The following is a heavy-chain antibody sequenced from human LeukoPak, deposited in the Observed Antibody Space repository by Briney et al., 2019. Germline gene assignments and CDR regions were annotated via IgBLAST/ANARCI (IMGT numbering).Heavy chain of an antibody. CDR1: GFTFTSYF. Sequence: QSGGSQRLSCAASGFTFTSYFMGWVRQAPGKGLEWVANIKEDGSEKYYADSVRGRFTISRDNSKNTLYLQMNSVRSEDTALYYCAKPSGSGVDYWGQGTRVTVSS. CDR2: IKEDGSEK. V-gene: IGHV3-7*01. J-gene: IGHJ4*01. CDR3: AKPSGSGVDY. D-gene: IGHD1-26*01.